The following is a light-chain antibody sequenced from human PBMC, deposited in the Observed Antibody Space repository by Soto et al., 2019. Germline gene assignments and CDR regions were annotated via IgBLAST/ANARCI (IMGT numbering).Light chain of an antibody. J-gene: IGLJ3*02. CDR2: SDD. Sequence: QSVLTQQPSASGTPGQRVSISCSGSSSNIGSNAVSWYQHFPGTAPKVLIYSDDQRPSGVPDRFSGSKSGTSASLAISGLRAEDEADYFCAAWGDSLNTWVFGGGTK. CDR1: SSNIGSNA. V-gene: IGLV1-44*01. CDR3: AAWGDSLNTWV.